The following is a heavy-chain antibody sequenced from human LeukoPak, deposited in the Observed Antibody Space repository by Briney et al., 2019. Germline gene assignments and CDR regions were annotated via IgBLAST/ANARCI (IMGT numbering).Heavy chain of an antibody. CDR1: GFTFSSYG. V-gene: IGHV3-23*01. Sequence: GGSLRLSCAASGFTFSSYGMSWVRQAPGKGLEWVSAISGSGGSTYYADSVKGRFTISRDNSKNTLYLQMNSLRAEDTAVYYCAKDRDYGGNSGDFDYWGQGTLVTVSS. CDR2: ISGSGGST. J-gene: IGHJ4*02. D-gene: IGHD4-23*01. CDR3: AKDRDYGGNSGDFDY.